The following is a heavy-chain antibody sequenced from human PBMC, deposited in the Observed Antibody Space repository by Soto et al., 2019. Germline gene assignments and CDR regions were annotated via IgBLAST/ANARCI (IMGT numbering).Heavy chain of an antibody. V-gene: IGHV3-23*01. Sequence: GGSLRLSCAASGVTFNSNAMDWVRLAPGKGPEWLSAISGSGDSTWYADSVKGRFIISRDNSKNTLYMQMNNLRAEDTAIYYCAKEWGGWSFDIWGQGTMVTVSS. CDR3: AKEWGGWSFDI. D-gene: IGHD3-16*01. J-gene: IGHJ3*02. CDR1: GVTFNSNA. CDR2: ISGSGDST.